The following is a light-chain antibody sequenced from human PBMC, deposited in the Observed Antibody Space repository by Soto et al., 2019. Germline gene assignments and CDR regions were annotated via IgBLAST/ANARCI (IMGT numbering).Light chain of an antibody. CDR2: DAS. V-gene: IGKV1-5*01. Sequence: DIQMTQSRSTLSASVGDRVTMTCRASQSISSWLAWYQQKPGKAPKLLIFDASTLQSGVPPRFSGSGSGTEFTLTISSLQPDDFATYYCQHYTLYSASFGPGTKVDIK. J-gene: IGKJ3*01. CDR1: QSISSW. CDR3: QHYTLYSAS.